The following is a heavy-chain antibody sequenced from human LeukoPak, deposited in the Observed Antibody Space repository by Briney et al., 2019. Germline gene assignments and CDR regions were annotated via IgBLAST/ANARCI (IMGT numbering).Heavy chain of an antibody. CDR2: INPNSGGT. D-gene: IGHD4-11*01. V-gene: IGHV1-2*02. CDR3: ARDLARKNSHKIDY. CDR1: GYTFTGYY. J-gene: IGHJ4*02. Sequence: GASVKVSCKASGYTFTGYYMHWVRQAPGQGLEWMGWINPNSGGTNYAQKFQGRVTMTRDTSISTAYMELSRLRSDDTAVYYCARDLARKNSHKIDYWGQGTLVTVSS.